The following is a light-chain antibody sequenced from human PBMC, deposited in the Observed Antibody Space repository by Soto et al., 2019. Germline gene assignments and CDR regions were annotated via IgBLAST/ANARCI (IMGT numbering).Light chain of an antibody. Sequence: QSALTQPPSASGSPGQSVTISCTGSSSDVGGYNYVSWYQQHPDKAPKLMLSEVSKRPSGVPDRFSGSKSGNTASLTVSGLQAEDEADYYCSSYAGSNVVFGGGTKVTVL. V-gene: IGLV2-8*01. CDR3: SSYAGSNVV. CDR2: EVS. CDR1: SSDVGGYNY. J-gene: IGLJ3*02.